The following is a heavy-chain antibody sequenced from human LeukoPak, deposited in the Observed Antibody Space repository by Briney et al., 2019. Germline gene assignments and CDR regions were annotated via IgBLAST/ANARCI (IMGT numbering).Heavy chain of an antibody. CDR3: ARDYGGKFDL. D-gene: IGHD4/OR15-4a*01. V-gene: IGHV4-59*01. CDR1: GGSISGFY. CDR2: IYYSGKI. J-gene: IGHJ4*02. Sequence: PSETLSLTCTVSGGSISGFYWSWIRQPPGKGLEWIGYIYYSGKINYNPSLKSLFTISVDTSKNRFSLKLSSVTAADTAVYYCARDYGGKFDLWGQGTLVTVSS.